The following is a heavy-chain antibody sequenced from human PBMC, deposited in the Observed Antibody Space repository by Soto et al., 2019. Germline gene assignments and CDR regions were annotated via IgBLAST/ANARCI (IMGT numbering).Heavy chain of an antibody. Sequence: QVQLQESGPGLVKPSETLSLTCSVSGGSIRRDYWSWIRQPPGKGLEWIGYIYYTGSTTYNPSLKSRVTISVDTSNNQFALNLTSVPAADTAGYYCARALLGTVVAAAREMDVWGQGPKLTFSS. D-gene: IGHD2-15*01. CDR2: IYYTGST. J-gene: IGHJ6*02. CDR3: ARALLGTVVAAAREMDV. V-gene: IGHV4-59*01. CDR1: GGSIRRDY.